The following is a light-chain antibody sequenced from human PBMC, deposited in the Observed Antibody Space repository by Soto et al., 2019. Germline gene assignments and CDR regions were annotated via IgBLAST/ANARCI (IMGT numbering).Light chain of an antibody. Sequence: DIQMTQSPSSLSASVGDRVTITCQASQDIKNYLNWYQQKPGKAPKLLIYDASNLERGVPLRFSGSGSGTDFTFTISSLQPEDVGTYYCQQYDTRLTFGGGTKVEIK. V-gene: IGKV1-33*01. CDR3: QQYDTRLT. J-gene: IGKJ4*01. CDR2: DAS. CDR1: QDIKNY.